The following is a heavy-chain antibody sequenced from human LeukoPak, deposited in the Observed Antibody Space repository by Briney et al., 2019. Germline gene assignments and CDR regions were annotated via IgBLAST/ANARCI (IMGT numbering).Heavy chain of an antibody. CDR1: GFTFSNYA. D-gene: IGHD3-10*02. CDR3: AELGITMIGGV. Sequence: GGSLRLSCAASGFTFSNYAMNWVRQAPGKGLEWVSTISGSGGSTYYADSVKGRFTISRDNAKNSLYLQMNSLRAEDTAVYYCAELGITMIGGVWGKGTTVTISS. V-gene: IGHV3-23*01. CDR2: ISGSGGST. J-gene: IGHJ6*04.